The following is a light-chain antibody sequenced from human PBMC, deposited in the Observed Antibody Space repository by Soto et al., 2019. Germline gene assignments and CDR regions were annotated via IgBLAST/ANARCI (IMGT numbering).Light chain of an antibody. CDR1: QSLLHNNGYNY. CDR2: LGS. V-gene: IGKV2-28*01. Sequence: DIVMTQSPLSLPVTPGEPASISCRSSQSLLHNNGYNYLDWYLQKPGQSPQLLIYLGSNRASGVPDRFSGRGSGTDFTLKISRVEAEDVGVYYCMQTLQTWTFGQGTKVEIK. J-gene: IGKJ1*01. CDR3: MQTLQTWT.